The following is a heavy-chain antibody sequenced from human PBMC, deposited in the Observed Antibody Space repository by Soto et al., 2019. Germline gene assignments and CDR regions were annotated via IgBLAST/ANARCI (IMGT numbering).Heavy chain of an antibody. J-gene: IGHJ4*02. V-gene: IGHV4-34*01. CDR1: GGSFSGYY. Sequence: QVQLQQWGAGLLKPSETLSLTCAVYGGSFSGYYWSWIRQPPGKGLEWIGEINHSGSTNYNPSLKRRVPISVDTSKNHFSLQLSSVTAADTAVYYCARGYYGSGNLFDYWGQGTLVTVSS. D-gene: IGHD3-10*01. CDR3: ARGYYGSGNLFDY. CDR2: INHSGST.